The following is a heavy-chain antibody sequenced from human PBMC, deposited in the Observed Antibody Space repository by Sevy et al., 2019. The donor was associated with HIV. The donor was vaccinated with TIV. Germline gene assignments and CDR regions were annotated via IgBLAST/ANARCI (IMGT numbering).Heavy chain of an antibody. Sequence: GGSLRLSCAASGFAFYDYSMSWIRQAPGKGLEWVATLSFGCGKINYADSVKGRFTISRDNSKNSFYLQIDNLRVEDTALYYCAREGCTRPHDYWGQRTRVTVSS. D-gene: IGHD2-8*01. V-gene: IGHV3-23*01. CDR3: AREGCTRPHDY. CDR1: GFAFYDYS. CDR2: LSFGCGKI. J-gene: IGHJ4*02.